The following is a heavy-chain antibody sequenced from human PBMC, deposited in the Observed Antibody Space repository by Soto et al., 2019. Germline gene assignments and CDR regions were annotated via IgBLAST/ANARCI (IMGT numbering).Heavy chain of an antibody. CDR3: AKEINYYGSGSYPNWFDP. J-gene: IGHJ5*02. D-gene: IGHD3-10*01. CDR1: GFTFSIYA. CDR2: ISGSGGST. Sequence: GGSLRLSCAASGFTFSIYAMSWVRQAPGKGLEWVSAISGSGGSTYYADSVKGRFTTSRDNSKNTLYLQMNSLRAEDTAVYYCAKEINYYGSGSYPNWFDPWGQGTLVTVSS. V-gene: IGHV3-23*01.